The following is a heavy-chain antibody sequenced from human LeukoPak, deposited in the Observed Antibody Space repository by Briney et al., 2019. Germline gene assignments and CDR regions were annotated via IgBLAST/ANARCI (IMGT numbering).Heavy chain of an antibody. CDR1: GFTFSSYE. CDR2: TVGGGSPNT. J-gene: IGHJ6*03. CDR3: ARAEYYYDSSGYYPRYYNYYYMDV. D-gene: IGHD3-22*01. Sequence: GGSLRLSCAASGFTFSSYEMNWVRQAPGKGLEWVSATVGGGSPNTYHADSVKGRFTISRDNAKNTLYLQMNSLRAEDTAVFYCARAEYYYDSSGYYPRYYNYYYMDVWGKGTTVTVSS. V-gene: IGHV3-21*01.